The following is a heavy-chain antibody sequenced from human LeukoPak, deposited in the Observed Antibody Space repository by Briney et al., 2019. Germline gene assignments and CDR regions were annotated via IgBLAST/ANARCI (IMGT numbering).Heavy chain of an antibody. D-gene: IGHD3-10*01. Sequence: GGSLRLSCAASGFTFSSYAMHWVRQAPGKGLEYVSAISSNGGSTYYASSVKGRFTISRDNSKNTLYLQMGSLRAEDMAVYYCAVWFGEIYGMDVWGQGTTVTVSS. V-gene: IGHV3-64*01. J-gene: IGHJ6*02. CDR2: ISSNGGST. CDR1: GFTFSSYA. CDR3: AVWFGEIYGMDV.